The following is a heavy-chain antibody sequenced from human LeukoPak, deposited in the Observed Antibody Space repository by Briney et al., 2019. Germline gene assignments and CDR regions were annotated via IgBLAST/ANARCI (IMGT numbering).Heavy chain of an antibody. CDR2: TSSSSSYI. J-gene: IGHJ6*04. Sequence: GGSLRLSCAASGFTFSSYSMNWVRQAPGKGLEWVSSTSSSSSYIYYADSVKGRFTISRDNAKNSLYLQMNSLGAEDTAVYYCARGVIAAAAYYYGMDVWGKGTTVTVSS. D-gene: IGHD6-13*01. V-gene: IGHV3-21*01. CDR3: ARGVIAAAAYYYGMDV. CDR1: GFTFSSYS.